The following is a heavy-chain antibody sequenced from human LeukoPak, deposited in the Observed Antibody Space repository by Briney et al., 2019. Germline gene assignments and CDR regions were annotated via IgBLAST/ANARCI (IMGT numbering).Heavy chain of an antibody. CDR2: ISSSGSTI. D-gene: IGHD2-21*02. Sequence: GGSLRLSCAASGFTFSDYYMFWIRQAPGKGLEWVSYISSSGSTISYADSVKGRFTVSRDNAKNSLYLQTNSLRAEDTAVYYCATEVTPYYYMDVWGKGTTVTVSS. CDR3: ATEVTPYYYMDV. J-gene: IGHJ6*03. CDR1: GFTFSDYY. V-gene: IGHV3-11*04.